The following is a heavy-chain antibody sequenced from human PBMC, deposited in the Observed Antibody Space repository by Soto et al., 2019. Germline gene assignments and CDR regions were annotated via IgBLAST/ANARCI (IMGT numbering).Heavy chain of an antibody. Sequence: QVQLVQSGAEVKKPGASVKVSCKASGYTFTSYDINWVRQATGQGLEWMGWMNPNSGNTGYAQKFQGRVTMTRNTSISTAYMELSSLRSEDTAVYYCASGTGIAAAGTYWFDPWGQGTLVTVSS. CDR3: ASGTGIAAAGTYWFDP. D-gene: IGHD6-13*01. CDR1: GYTFTSYD. CDR2: MNPNSGNT. V-gene: IGHV1-8*01. J-gene: IGHJ5*02.